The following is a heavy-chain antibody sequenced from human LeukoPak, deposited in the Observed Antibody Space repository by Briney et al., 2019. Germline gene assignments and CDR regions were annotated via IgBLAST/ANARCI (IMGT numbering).Heavy chain of an antibody. CDR3: ARDRYCVSTNCPYDC. CDR2: ISVSDDST. Sequence: PGGSLRLSCAASGFTSSDYTMNWVRQSPGKGLEWVSGISVSDDSTYYADSVKGRFTISRDTSNNMLYLQMNSLRAEDTAVYYCARDRYCVSTNCPYDCWGQETPVTVSS. D-gene: IGHD2-2*01. CDR1: GFTSSDYT. V-gene: IGHV3-23*01. J-gene: IGHJ4*02.